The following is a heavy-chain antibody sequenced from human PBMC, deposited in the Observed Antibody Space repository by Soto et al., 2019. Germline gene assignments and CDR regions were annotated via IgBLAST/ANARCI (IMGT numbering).Heavy chain of an antibody. CDR3: ARGLTTDEFRYYYYMDV. Sequence: GASVKVSCKASGYTFTSCAMHWVRQAPGQRLEWMGWINAGNGNTKYSQKFQGRVTITRDTSASTAYMELSSLRSEDTAVYYCARGLTTDEFRYYYYMDVWGKGTTVTVSS. CDR2: INAGNGNT. D-gene: IGHD3-3*01. V-gene: IGHV1-3*01. J-gene: IGHJ6*03. CDR1: GYTFTSCA.